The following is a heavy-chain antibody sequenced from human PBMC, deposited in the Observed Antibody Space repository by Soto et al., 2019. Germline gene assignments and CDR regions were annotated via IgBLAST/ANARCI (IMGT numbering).Heavy chain of an antibody. CDR1: GGTFSSYA. Sequence: ASVKVSCKASGGTFSSYAISWVRQAPGQGLEWMGVIIPIFGTANYAQKFQGRVTITADESTSTAYMELSSLGSEDTALYYCAGFYYDILPGYYSYYGMDVWGQGTTVTVSS. V-gene: IGHV1-69*13. CDR3: AGFYYDILPGYYSYYGMDV. CDR2: IIPIFGTA. D-gene: IGHD3-9*01. J-gene: IGHJ6*02.